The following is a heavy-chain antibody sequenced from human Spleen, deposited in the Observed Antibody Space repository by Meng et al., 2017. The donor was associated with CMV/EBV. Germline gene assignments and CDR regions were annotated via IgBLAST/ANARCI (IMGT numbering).Heavy chain of an antibody. CDR2: VGGCDGDT. CDR1: GGTFSSYA. J-gene: IGHJ3*02. CDR3: ARDWECLARSDVFDI. D-gene: IGHD1-26*01. Sequence: SVKVSCKASGGTFSSYAISWVRQAPGQGLEWMGWVGGCDGDTNYAPELQGRVTMTTDTSTNTVYMELRSLTSDDTAVYYCARDWECLARSDVFDIWGQGTMVTVSS. V-gene: IGHV1-18*01.